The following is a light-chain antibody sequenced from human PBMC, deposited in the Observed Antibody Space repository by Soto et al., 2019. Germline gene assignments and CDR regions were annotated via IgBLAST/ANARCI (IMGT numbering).Light chain of an antibody. V-gene: IGKV3-20*01. J-gene: IGKJ2*01. CDR2: GAS. CDR1: QSVSSSY. CDR3: QQYGSSPPYT. Sequence: EIVLTQSPGTLSLSPGERATLSCRASQSVSSSYLAWYQQKPGQAPRLLIYGASSRATGIPDRFSGSGSGTAFTLTISRREPEDFAVYYGQQYGSSPPYTFGQGTKLEIK.